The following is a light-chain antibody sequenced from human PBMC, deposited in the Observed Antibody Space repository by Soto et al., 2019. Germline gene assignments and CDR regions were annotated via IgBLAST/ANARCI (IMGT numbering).Light chain of an antibody. CDR3: QQFGTSPWT. V-gene: IGKV3-20*01. J-gene: IGKJ1*01. Sequence: VLTHSPGPLSLSPGEGATLSCRASQSVRSDFLAWYQQKPGQAPRLLIYAASARATGIPDRFSGSGSGTDFTLTISRLEPEDFAVYYCQQFGTSPWTFGQGTKVDXK. CDR2: AAS. CDR1: QSVRSDF.